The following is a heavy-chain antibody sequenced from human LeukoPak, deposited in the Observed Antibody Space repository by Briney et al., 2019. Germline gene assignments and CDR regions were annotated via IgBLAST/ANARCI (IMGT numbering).Heavy chain of an antibody. CDR2: INHSGST. Sequence: PSETLSLTCAVYGGSFSGYYWSWIRQPPGKGLEWIGEINHSGSTNYNPSLKSRVTISVDTSKNQFSLKLSSVTAADTAVYYCARGKPPSRSYYKGRYNGFDPWGQGTQVTVCS. CDR3: ARGKPPSRSYYKGRYNGFDP. J-gene: IGHJ5*02. D-gene: IGHD3-10*01. CDR1: GGSFSGYY. V-gene: IGHV4-34*01.